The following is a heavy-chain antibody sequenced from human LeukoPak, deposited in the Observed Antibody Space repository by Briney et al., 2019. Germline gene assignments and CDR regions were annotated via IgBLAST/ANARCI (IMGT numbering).Heavy chain of an antibody. CDR2: IYPGDSDT. D-gene: IGHD1-26*01. V-gene: IGHV5-51*01. Sequence: GESLKISCKGSGYSFSSYWIGWVRQMPGKGLEWMGIIYPGDSDTRYSPSFQGQVTISADKSISTAYLQWSSLKASDTAMYYCARREGGSYGEGAFDIWGQGTMVTVSS. CDR3: ARREGGSYGEGAFDI. J-gene: IGHJ3*02. CDR1: GYSFSSYW.